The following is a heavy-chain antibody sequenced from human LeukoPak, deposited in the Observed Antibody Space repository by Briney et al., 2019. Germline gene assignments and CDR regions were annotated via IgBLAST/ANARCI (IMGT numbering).Heavy chain of an antibody. Sequence: PGGSLRLSCEASGFTFSSYWMSWVRQAPGKGLEWVANIKQDGSEKYYVDSVKGRFTISRDNAKNSLYLHMNSLRAEDTAVYYCAREGRFGELPLFDYWGQGTLVTVSS. CDR1: GFTFSSYW. J-gene: IGHJ4*02. CDR3: AREGRFGELPLFDY. CDR2: IKQDGSEK. V-gene: IGHV3-7*03. D-gene: IGHD3-10*01.